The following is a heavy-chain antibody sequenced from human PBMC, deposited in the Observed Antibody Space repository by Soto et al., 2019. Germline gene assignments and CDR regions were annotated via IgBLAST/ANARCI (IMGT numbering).Heavy chain of an antibody. CDR2: IYSGGST. Sequence: PGGSLRLSCAASGFTVSSNYMSLVRQAPGKGLEWVSVIYSGGSTYYADSVKGRFTISRDNSKNTLYLQMNSLRAEDTAVYYCARDLRTLYGMDVWGQGTTVTVSS. CDR3: ARDLRTLYGMDV. CDR1: GFTVSSNY. V-gene: IGHV3-53*01. J-gene: IGHJ6*02.